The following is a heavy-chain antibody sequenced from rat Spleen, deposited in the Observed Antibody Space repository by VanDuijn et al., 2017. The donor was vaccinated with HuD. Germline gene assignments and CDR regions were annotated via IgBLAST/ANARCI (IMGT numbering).Heavy chain of an antibody. CDR3: ARHGWLLSDWYFDF. Sequence: EVQLVESGGGLVQPGRSLKLSCAASGFTFSDYYMAWVRQAPKKGLEWVASISYEGSSTYYGDSVKGRFTISRDNAKSTLYLQMNSLRSEDTATYYCARHGWLLSDWYFDFWGPGTMVTVSS. CDR2: ISYEGSST. V-gene: IGHV5-22*01. J-gene: IGHJ1*01. CDR1: GFTFSDYY. D-gene: IGHD1-12*03.